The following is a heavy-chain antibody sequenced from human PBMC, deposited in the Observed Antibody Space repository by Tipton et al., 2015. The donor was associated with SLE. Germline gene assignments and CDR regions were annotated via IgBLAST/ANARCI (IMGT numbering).Heavy chain of an antibody. Sequence: LRLSCTVSGGSISSGSYYWSWIRQPAGKGPEWIGRIYTSGSTNYNPSLKSRVTISVDTSKNQFSLKLSSVTAADTAVYYCARARLQSTHNWFDPWGQGTLVTVSS. V-gene: IGHV4-61*02. D-gene: IGHD4-11*01. CDR3: ARARLQSTHNWFDP. J-gene: IGHJ5*02. CDR1: GGSISSGSYY. CDR2: IYTSGST.